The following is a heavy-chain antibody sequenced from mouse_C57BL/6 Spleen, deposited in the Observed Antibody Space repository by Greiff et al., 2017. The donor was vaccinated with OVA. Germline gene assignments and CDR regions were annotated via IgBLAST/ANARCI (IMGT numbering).Heavy chain of an antibody. CDR1: GFSLTSYA. CDR2: IWTGGGT. V-gene: IGHV2-9-1*01. J-gene: IGHJ4*01. Sequence: QVQLQQSGPGLVAPSQSLSITCTVSGFSLTSYAISWVRQPPGKGLEWLGVIWTGGGTNYNSALKSRLSISKDNSKSQVFLKMNSLQTDDTARYYCARERIYYEDFYAMDYWGQGTSVTVSS. D-gene: IGHD2-4*01. CDR3: ARERIYYEDFYAMDY.